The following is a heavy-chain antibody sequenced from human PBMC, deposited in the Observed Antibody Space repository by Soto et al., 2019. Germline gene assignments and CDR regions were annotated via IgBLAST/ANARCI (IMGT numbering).Heavy chain of an antibody. CDR1: GGTFSSYS. D-gene: IGHD6-13*01. CDR3: ARGPQKNTAAAVWYFDY. J-gene: IGHJ4*02. Sequence: QVQLVQSGAEVKKPRSSVKVYCKASGGTFSSYSITWVRHAPGQGLEWMGGIIPIFGTTNYAQKCQGRVTITADEPTSTVYRELSSLRSEDTAVYYCARGPQKNTAAAVWYFDYWGQRTLVTVSS. CDR2: IIPIFGTT. V-gene: IGHV1-69*01.